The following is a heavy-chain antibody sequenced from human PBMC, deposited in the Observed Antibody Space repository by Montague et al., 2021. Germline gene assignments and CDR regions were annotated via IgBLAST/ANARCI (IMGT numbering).Heavy chain of an antibody. Sequence: SLRLSCAASGFTFSTYNIHWVRQAPGKGLEWVAALLYDGNNEYYADSVTGRFTFSRDNSKNKLYLQMNSLRAEDTAVYYCARGGGGYLDYWGQGTLVTVSS. J-gene: IGHJ4*03. CDR2: LLYDGNNE. D-gene: IGHD1-26*01. V-gene: IGHV3-30-3*01. CDR1: GFTFSTYN. CDR3: ARGGGGYLDY.